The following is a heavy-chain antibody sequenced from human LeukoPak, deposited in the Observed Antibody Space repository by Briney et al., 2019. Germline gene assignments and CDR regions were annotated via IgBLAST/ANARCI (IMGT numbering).Heavy chain of an antibody. CDR3: ARPLIKDFGEYVY. CDR2: IYHSGGT. D-gene: IGHD4-17*01. Sequence: PSETLSLTCTVSGNSITNSRYYWGWIRQPPGKGLEWIGSIYHSGGTYHSPSLRSRLTISLDKSKNQFSLKLCSATAADTAVYNCARPLIKDFGEYVYWGQGTLVTVSS. V-gene: IGHV4-39*01. CDR1: GNSITNSRYY. J-gene: IGHJ4*02.